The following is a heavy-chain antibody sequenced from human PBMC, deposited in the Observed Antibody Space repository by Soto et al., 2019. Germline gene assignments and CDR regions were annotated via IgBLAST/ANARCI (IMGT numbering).Heavy chain of an antibody. D-gene: IGHD4-4*01. Sequence: QVQLVQSGAEMRKPGASVKVSCKTSGYTFINYGISWVRQAPGQGLAWMGWINGYNGNTNYAQNFQGRVAMTTDTSTSTVYMELMNLRSDDTAVYYCARGDSPVQFDYWGQGTLVTVSS. CDR2: INGYNGNT. CDR3: ARGDSPVQFDY. V-gene: IGHV1-18*01. J-gene: IGHJ4*02. CDR1: GYTFINYG.